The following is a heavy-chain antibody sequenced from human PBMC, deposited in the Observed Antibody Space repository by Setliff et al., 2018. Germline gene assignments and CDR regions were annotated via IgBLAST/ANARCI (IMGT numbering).Heavy chain of an antibody. J-gene: IGHJ3*02. D-gene: IGHD6-13*01. CDR3: AREVTGSSIWFEGAFDI. CDR1: GGSISSSSYY. Sequence: PSETLSLTCTVSGGSISSSSYYWGWIRQPPGKGLEWIGSIYYSGSTYYNPSLKSRVTKSVDTSKNQFSLNLSSVTAADTAVYYCAREVTGSSIWFEGAFDIWGQGTMVTVSS. CDR2: IYYSGST. V-gene: IGHV4-39*07.